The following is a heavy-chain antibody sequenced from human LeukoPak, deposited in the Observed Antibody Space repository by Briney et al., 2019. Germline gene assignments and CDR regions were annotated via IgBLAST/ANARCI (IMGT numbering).Heavy chain of an antibody. CDR1: GFTFSSYS. J-gene: IGHJ6*03. D-gene: IGHD2-21*01. CDR2: INSVSYM. Sequence: GGSLRLSCAASGFTFSSYSMNWVRQAPGKGLEWVSSINSVSYMYYADSVKGRFTTSRDNAKNSLYLQMNSLRAEDTAVYYCARDRHSTYYYHMDVWGKGTTVTVS. V-gene: IGHV3-21*01. CDR3: ARDRHSTYYYHMDV.